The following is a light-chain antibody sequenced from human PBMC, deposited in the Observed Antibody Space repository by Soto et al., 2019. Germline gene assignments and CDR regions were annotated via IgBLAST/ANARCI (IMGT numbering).Light chain of an antibody. V-gene: IGKV1D-12*01. CDR3: QQANSFPRT. J-gene: IGKJ1*01. Sequence: DIQMTQSPSSVSASVGDRVTITCRASQAISTWLAWYQQKPGKATKLLIYAASNLQTGVPSRFSGIGSGTDFTLTISSLQPEDFATYYCQQANSFPRTFGQGTKVEIK. CDR2: AAS. CDR1: QAISTW.